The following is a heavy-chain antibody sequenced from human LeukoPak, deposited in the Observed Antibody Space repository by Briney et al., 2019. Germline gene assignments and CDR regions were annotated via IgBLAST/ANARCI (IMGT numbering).Heavy chain of an antibody. CDR1: GFTVSSNY. D-gene: IGHD6-13*01. CDR3: ARDFRYSSSPPMH. CDR2: IYSGGST. V-gene: IGHV3-66*01. J-gene: IGHJ1*01. Sequence: GGSLRLSCAASGFTVSSNYMSWVRQAPGKGLEWVSVIYSGGSTYYADSVKGRFTISRDNSKNTLYLQMNSLRAEDTAVYYCARDFRYSSSPPMHWGQGTLVTVSS.